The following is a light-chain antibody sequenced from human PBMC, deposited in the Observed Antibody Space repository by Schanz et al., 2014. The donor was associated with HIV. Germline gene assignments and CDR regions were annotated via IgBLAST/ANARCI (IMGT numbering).Light chain of an antibody. J-gene: IGLJ2*01. CDR3: AVWDDSLNGVV. Sequence: QSVLTQPPSASGTTGQRVTIFCSGSSSNIGSNPVHWYQHLPGTAPKVVIYNNNQRPSGVPDRFSGSRSGTSASLAISGLQSADESDYYCAVWDDSLNGVVFGGGTKVTVL. CDR1: SSNIGSNP. V-gene: IGLV1-44*01. CDR2: NNN.